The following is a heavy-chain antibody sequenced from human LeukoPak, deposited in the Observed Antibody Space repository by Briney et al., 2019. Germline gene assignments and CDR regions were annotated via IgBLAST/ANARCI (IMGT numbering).Heavy chain of an antibody. V-gene: IGHV5-51*01. D-gene: IGHD6-19*01. Sequence: PGESLKISFKGSGYSFTSYWIGWVRQMPGKGLEWMGIIYPGDSDTRYSPSFQGQVAISADKSISTAYLQWSSLKASDTAMYYCARSVSSGRSGYSSFEFDYWGQGTLVTVSS. CDR1: GYSFTSYW. CDR3: ARSVSSGRSGYSSFEFDY. J-gene: IGHJ4*02. CDR2: IYPGDSDT.